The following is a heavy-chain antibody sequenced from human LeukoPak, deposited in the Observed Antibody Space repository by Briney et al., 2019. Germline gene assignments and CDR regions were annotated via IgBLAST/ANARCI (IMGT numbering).Heavy chain of an antibody. J-gene: IGHJ4*02. V-gene: IGHV3-23*01. CDR3: AKVGATVPHYFDC. CDR2: ISDSGGST. CDR1: GFTFSSYA. D-gene: IGHD4-17*01. Sequence: QPGESLPLSCAASGFTFSSYAMSWVRQAPGKGLEWVSGISDSGGSTYYADSVKGRFTISRDNSKNTLYLQMNGLRAEDTAVYYCAKVGATVPHYFDCWGQGTLVTVSS.